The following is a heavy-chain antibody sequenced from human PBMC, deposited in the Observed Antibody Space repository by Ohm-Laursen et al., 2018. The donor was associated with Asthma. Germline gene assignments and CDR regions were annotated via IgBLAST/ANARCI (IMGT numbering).Heavy chain of an antibody. J-gene: IGHJ6*02. Sequence: SLRLSCTASGFTFSSYGMHWVRQAPGKGLEWVAVISYDGSNKYYADSVKGRFTISRDNSKNTLYLQMNSLRAEDTAVYYCAKVIASLYGMDVWGQGTTVTVSS. CDR2: ISYDGSNK. CDR1: GFTFSSYG. CDR3: AKVIASLYGMDV. D-gene: IGHD2-15*01. V-gene: IGHV3-30*18.